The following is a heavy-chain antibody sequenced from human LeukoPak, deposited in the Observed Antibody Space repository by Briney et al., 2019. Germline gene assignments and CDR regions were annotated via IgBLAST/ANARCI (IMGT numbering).Heavy chain of an antibody. D-gene: IGHD2-15*01. Sequence: PGGSLRLSRAASGFTFSSYWMSWVRQAPGKGLEWVANIKQDGSEKYYVDSVKGRFTISRDNAKNSLYLQMNSLRAEDTAVYYCARVGSWYAHYLDYWGQGALVTVSS. CDR2: IKQDGSEK. V-gene: IGHV3-7*03. J-gene: IGHJ4*02. CDR1: GFTFSSYW. CDR3: ARVGSWYAHYLDY.